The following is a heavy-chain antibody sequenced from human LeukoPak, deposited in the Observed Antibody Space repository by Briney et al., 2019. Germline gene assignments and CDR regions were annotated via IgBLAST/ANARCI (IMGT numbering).Heavy chain of an antibody. D-gene: IGHD1-26*01. CDR3: ARGPSYSGSYISDAFDI. J-gene: IGHJ3*02. V-gene: IGHV1-8*03. CDR2: MNPNSGNT. Sequence: ASVKVSCKASGYTFTSYDINWVRQATGQGLEWMGWMNPNSGNTGYAQKFQGRVTITRNTSISTAYMELSSLRSEDTAVYYCARGPSYSGSYISDAFDIWGQGTMVTVSS. CDR1: GYTFTSYD.